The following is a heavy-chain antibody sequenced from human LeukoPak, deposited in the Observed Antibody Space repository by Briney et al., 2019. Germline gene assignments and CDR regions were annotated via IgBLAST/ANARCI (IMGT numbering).Heavy chain of an antibody. D-gene: IGHD2-8*01. CDR2: IYYSDST. J-gene: IGHJ4*02. Sequence: PETPSLTCTVSGASISSYYWSWIRQPPGKRLEYIGYIYYSDSTNYNPTLKSRVTISVDTSKNQFSLKLSSVTAADTAVYYCARGYCTNGVCYSPHFDYWGQGTLVTVSS. CDR1: GASISSYY. V-gene: IGHV4-59*01. CDR3: ARGYCTNGVCYSPHFDY.